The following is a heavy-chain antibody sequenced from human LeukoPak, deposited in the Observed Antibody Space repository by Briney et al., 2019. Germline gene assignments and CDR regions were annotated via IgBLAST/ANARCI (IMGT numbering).Heavy chain of an antibody. V-gene: IGHV3-48*01. CDR3: ASMTWWELPAY. J-gene: IGHJ4*02. CDR1: GFTFITYS. Sequence: GGSLRLSCAASGFTFITYSINWVRQAPGKGLEWVSYISSSSSTIYYADSVKGRFTISRDNAKNSLYLQMNSLRAEDTAVYYCASMTWWELPAYWGQGTLVTVSS. CDR2: ISSSSSTI. D-gene: IGHD2-15*01.